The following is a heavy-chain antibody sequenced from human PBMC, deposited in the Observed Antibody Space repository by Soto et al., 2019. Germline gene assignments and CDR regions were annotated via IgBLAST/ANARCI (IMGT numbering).Heavy chain of an antibody. D-gene: IGHD2-2*01. CDR2: ISWNSGSI. CDR1: GFTFDDYA. J-gene: IGHJ6*02. V-gene: IGHV3-9*01. CDR3: ARVVPAAMYYYYGMDV. Sequence: HPGGSLRLSCAASGFTFDDYAMHWVRQAPGKGLEWVSGISWNSGSIGYADSVKGRFTISRDNAKNSLYLQMNSLRDEDTAVYYCARVVPAAMYYYYGMDVWGQGTTVTVSS.